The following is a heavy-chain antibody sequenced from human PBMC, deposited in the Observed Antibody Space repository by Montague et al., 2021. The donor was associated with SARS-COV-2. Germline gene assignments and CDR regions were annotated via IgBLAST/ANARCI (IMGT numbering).Heavy chain of an antibody. D-gene: IGHD6-13*01. J-gene: IGHJ4*02. CDR3: ARVGRAATDYFDY. Sequence: TLSLTCTVSGGSISSGYYYWSWIRPPAGKGLEWIGRIYSNGNTNYYPSLKSRVTISSDTSENQLYLKLSSVTAADTAVYYCARVGRAATDYFDYWGQGILVTVSS. CDR1: GGSISSGYYY. V-gene: IGHV4-61*02. CDR2: IYSNGNT.